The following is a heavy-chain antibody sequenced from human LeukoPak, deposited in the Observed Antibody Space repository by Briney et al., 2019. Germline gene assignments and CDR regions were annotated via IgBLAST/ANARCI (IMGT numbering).Heavy chain of an antibody. CDR1: GYTFTGYC. D-gene: IGHD5-12*01. Sequence: ASVKVYCKASGYTFTGYCMHWVRQAPGQGLEWMGWSNPNSGGTNYAQKFQGRVTMTRDTSISTAYMELSRLRSDDTAVYYCARDRGSCYDFSGFELWFEYWGQGTLVTVSS. CDR2: SNPNSGGT. V-gene: IGHV1-2*02. CDR3: ARDRGSCYDFSGFELWFEY. J-gene: IGHJ4*02.